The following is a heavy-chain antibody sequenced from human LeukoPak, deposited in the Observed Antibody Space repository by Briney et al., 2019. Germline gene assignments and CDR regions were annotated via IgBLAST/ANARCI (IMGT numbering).Heavy chain of an antibody. V-gene: IGHV1-69*04. CDR1: GGTFSSYA. CDR3: ARGKGTNWFDP. Sequence: SVKVSCKASGGTFSSYAISWVRQAPGQGLEWMGRIIPILGIANYAQKFQGRVTITADKSTGTAYMELSSLRSEDTAVYYCARGKGTNWFDPWGQGTLVTVSS. CDR2: IIPILGIA. J-gene: IGHJ5*02.